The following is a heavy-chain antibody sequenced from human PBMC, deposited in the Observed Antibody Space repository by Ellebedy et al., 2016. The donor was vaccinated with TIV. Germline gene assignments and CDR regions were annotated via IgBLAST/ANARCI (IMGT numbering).Heavy chain of an antibody. D-gene: IGHD1/OR15-1a*01. CDR3: ARGPATGTSRGWFDL. CDR1: GFTFSSYW. J-gene: IGHJ5*02. Sequence: GESLKISCAASGFTFSSYWMSWVRQAPGKGLEWVASISGSLEHKSYPDSVRGRFTISRDTTKNSVFLQMGSLRAEDTAVYYCARGPATGTSRGWFDLWGQGTLVSVSS. V-gene: IGHV3-21*01. CDR2: ISGSLEHK.